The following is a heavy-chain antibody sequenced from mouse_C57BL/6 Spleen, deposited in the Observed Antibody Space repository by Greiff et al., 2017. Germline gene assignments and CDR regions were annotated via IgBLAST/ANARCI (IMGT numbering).Heavy chain of an antibody. Sequence: QVQLQQPGAELVRPGSSVKLSCKASGYTFTSYWMHWVKQRPIQGLEWIGNIDPSDSETHYNQKFKDKATLTVDKSSSTAYMQLSSLTSEDSAVYYCAREANYYGSTLYAMDYWGQGTSVTVSS. CDR1: GYTFTSYW. D-gene: IGHD1-1*01. CDR3: AREANYYGSTLYAMDY. J-gene: IGHJ4*01. V-gene: IGHV1-52*01. CDR2: IDPSDSET.